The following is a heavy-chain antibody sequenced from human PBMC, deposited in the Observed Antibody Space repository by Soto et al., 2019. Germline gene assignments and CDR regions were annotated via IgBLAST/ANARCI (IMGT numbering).Heavy chain of an antibody. CDR3: AREPSYDFWSRPNGMDV. CDR1: GGTFSSYA. J-gene: IGHJ6*02. CDR2: IIPIFGTA. V-gene: IGHV1-69*13. D-gene: IGHD3-3*01. Sequence: ASVKVSCKASGGTFSSYAISWVRQAPGQGLEWMGGIIPIFGTANYAQKFQSRVTITADESTSTAYMEMSSLRSEDTAVNYCAREPSYDFWSRPNGMDVWGQGTTVTVSS.